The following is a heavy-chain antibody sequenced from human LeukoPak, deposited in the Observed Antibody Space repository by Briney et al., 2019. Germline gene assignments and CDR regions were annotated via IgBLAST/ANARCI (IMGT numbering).Heavy chain of an antibody. CDR3: ARGYTPPHTSTEY. V-gene: IGHV1-2*02. CDR1: GYTFTDYF. Sequence: ASVKVSCKASGYTFTDYFMYWVRQAPGQGLEWMGWINPNSGDTDYAQLFQGRVTVTRDTSITTAYLELSSLRSDDTAVYYCARGYTPPHTSTEYWGQGTLVTVSS. CDR2: INPNSGDT. J-gene: IGHJ1*01. D-gene: IGHD2/OR15-2a*01.